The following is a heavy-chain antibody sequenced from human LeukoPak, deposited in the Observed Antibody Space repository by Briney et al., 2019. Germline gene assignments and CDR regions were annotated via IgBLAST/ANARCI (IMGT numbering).Heavy chain of an antibody. D-gene: IGHD3-3*01. CDR2: IIPILGIA. CDR1: GGTFSSYT. V-gene: IGHV1-69*02. CDR3: ARYYDFWSGSPDNWFGP. J-gene: IGHJ5*02. Sequence: ASVKVSCKASGGTFSSYTISWVRQAPGQGLEWMGRIIPILGIANYAQKFQGRVTITADKSTSTAYMELSSLRSEDTAVYYCARYYDFWSGSPDNWFGPWGQGTLVTVSS.